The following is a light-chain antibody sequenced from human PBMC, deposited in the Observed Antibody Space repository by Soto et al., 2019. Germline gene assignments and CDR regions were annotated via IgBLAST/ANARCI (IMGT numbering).Light chain of an antibody. CDR1: SSNIGRDY. V-gene: IGLV1-51*01. CDR2: DNN. CDR3: AAWDTSLHALI. J-gene: IGLJ2*01. Sequence: QSVLTQPPSASGTPGQRVTISCSGGSSNIGRDYVSWYQHLPGTAPKLLIYDNNKRPSGIPARFSGSKSGTSATLGITGLQTGDEADYYCAAWDTSLHALILGGGTKLTVL.